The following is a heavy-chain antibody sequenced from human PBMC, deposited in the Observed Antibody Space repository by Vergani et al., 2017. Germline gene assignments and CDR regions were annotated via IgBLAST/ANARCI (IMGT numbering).Heavy chain of an antibody. D-gene: IGHD2-2*02. V-gene: IGHV3-15*01. J-gene: IGHJ4*02. CDR2: IRSKNDGGTA. CDR1: GFTFSSYG. CDR3: YTDYHDY. Sequence: EVQLVESGGVVVQPGGSLRLSCAASGFTFSSYGMHWVRQAPGKGLEWIGRIRSKNDGGTADYAAPLKGRFTISRDDSKDSAFLLVNNLKTEDTAVYFCYTDYHDYWGQGTLVTVSS.